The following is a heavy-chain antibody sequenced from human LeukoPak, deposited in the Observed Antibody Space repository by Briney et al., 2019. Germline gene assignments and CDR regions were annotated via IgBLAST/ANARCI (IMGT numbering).Heavy chain of an antibody. D-gene: IGHD6-13*01. CDR2: INPNSGGT. CDR3: ARDLGRGIAASGP. Sequence: ASVKVSCKASGYTFTGYYMHWVRQAPGQGLEWMGWINPNSGGTNYAQKFQGRVTMTRDTSISTAYMELSRLRSGDTAVYYCARDLGRGIAASGPWGQGTLVTVSS. J-gene: IGHJ5*02. CDR1: GYTFTGYY. V-gene: IGHV1-2*02.